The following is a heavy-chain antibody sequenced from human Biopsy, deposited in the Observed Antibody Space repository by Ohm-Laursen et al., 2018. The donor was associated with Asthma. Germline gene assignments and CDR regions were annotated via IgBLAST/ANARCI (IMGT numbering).Heavy chain of an antibody. J-gene: IGHJ4*02. CDR3: ASDFPKDYVRYNFQF. Sequence: ASVKVSCKISGYSLTDLSMHRVRQAPGQGLEWMGGHDHEEGGTVNARRFQGRVTMTEDTSTDTAYMELSSLSSDDTAVHYCASDFPKDYVRYNFQFWGQGTLVTVSS. V-gene: IGHV1-24*01. CDR1: GYSLTDLS. CDR2: HDHEEGGT. D-gene: IGHD4-17*01.